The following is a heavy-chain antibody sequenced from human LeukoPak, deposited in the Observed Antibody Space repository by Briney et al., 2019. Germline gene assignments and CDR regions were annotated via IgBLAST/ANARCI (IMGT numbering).Heavy chain of an antibody. CDR1: GYTLTELS. Sequence: ASVKVSCKVSGYTLTELSMHWVRQAPGKGLEWMGGFDPEDGETIYAQKFQGRVTMTEDASTDTAYMELSSLRSEDTAVYYCATGLTTAEYFQHWGQGTLVTVSS. J-gene: IGHJ1*01. D-gene: IGHD1/OR15-1a*01. V-gene: IGHV1-24*01. CDR3: ATGLTTAEYFQH. CDR2: FDPEDGET.